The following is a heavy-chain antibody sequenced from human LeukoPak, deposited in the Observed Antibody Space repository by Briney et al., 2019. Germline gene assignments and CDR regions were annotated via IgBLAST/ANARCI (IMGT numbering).Heavy chain of an antibody. CDR2: INPNSGGT. J-gene: IGHJ3*02. CDR1: GYTFTGYY. CDR3: ARVRVRGANAFDI. Sequence: GASVKVSCKASGYTFTGYYMHWVRQAPGQGLEWMGWINPNSGGTNYAQKFQGRVTMTRDTSISTVYMELSRLRSDDTAVYYCARVRVRGANAFDIWGQGTMVTVSS. V-gene: IGHV1-2*02. D-gene: IGHD3-10*01.